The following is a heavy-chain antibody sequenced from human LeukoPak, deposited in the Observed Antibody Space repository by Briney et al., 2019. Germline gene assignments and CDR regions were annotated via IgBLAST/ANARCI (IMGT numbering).Heavy chain of an antibody. D-gene: IGHD3-22*01. CDR2: ISSSGSTI. CDR3: ARDQYYDSSGFDY. J-gene: IGHJ4*02. Sequence: GGSLRLSCAASGFTFSGYTMNWVRQAPGKGLEWVSYISSSGSTIYYADSVKGRFTISRDNAKNSLYLQMNSLRAEDTAVYYCARDQYYDSSGFDYWGQGTLVTVSS. CDR1: GFTFSGYT. V-gene: IGHV3-48*04.